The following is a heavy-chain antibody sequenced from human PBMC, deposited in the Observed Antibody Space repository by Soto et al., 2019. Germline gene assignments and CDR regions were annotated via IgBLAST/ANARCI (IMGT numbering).Heavy chain of an antibody. CDR1: GFTFSSYA. V-gene: IGHV3-23*01. Sequence: GGSLRLSCAASGFTFSSYAMSWVRQAPGKGLEWISAVSGSGGSTYYADSVKGRFTISRDNSKDTLYLQMNNLRAEDTAVYYCSKPPDYNWNDYWGQGTLVTVSS. CDR3: SKPPDYNWNDY. CDR2: VSGSGGST. J-gene: IGHJ4*02. D-gene: IGHD1-20*01.